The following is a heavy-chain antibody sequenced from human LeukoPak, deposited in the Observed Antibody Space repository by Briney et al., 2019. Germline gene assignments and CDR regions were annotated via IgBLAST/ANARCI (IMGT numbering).Heavy chain of an antibody. Sequence: GGSLRLSCVASGFTFSSYGMHWVRQAPGKGLEWVSYISSSGSTIYYADSVKGRFTISRDNAKNSLYLQMNSLRAEDTAVYYCARDRQWEPRFDYWGQGTLVTVSS. D-gene: IGHD1-26*01. J-gene: IGHJ4*02. CDR1: GFTFSSYG. CDR2: ISSSGSTI. V-gene: IGHV3-48*04. CDR3: ARDRQWEPRFDY.